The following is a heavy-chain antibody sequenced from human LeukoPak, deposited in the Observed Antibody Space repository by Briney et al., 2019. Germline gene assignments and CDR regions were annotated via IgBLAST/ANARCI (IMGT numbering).Heavy chain of an antibody. CDR1: GSTISNYV. CDR3: ARGPQVGAFDL. V-gene: IGHV1-69*13. J-gene: IGHJ3*01. CDR2: IIPIFTTA. Sequence: SVTVSFKAAGSTISNYVISWVRQAPGQGLEWMGGIIPIFTTANYAQKFQGRVTITADESTSTAYMELSSLRSEDTAVYYCARGPQVGAFDLWGQGTMVTVSS. D-gene: IGHD1-26*01.